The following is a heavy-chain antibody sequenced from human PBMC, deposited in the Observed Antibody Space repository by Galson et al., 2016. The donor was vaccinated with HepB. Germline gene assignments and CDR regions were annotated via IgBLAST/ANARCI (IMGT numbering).Heavy chain of an antibody. CDR3: ARERYKRQIDF. Sequence: SLRLSCAASGFTFSDYYMSWIHRTPGKGLEWVSFISSSTNYIYYADSLKGRFTISRDNAKNSVYLQMNSLRAEDTAVYYCARERYKRQIDFWGQGTLVTVSS. D-gene: IGHD1-1*01. J-gene: IGHJ4*02. CDR1: GFTFSDYY. CDR2: ISSSTNYI. V-gene: IGHV3-11*06.